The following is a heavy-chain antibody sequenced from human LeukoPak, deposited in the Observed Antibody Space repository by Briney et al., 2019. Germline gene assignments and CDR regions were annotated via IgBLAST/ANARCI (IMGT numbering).Heavy chain of an antibody. Sequence: SVKVSCKASGVTFSSFAISWVPQAPGHRLEWMGRIIAIIGMANYAQEFQGRVTITADKSTSTAYMELSSLRSEDAAVYYWARARKGCSSTSCYAVIHYGMDVWGQGTTVTVSS. CDR3: ARARKGCSSTSCYAVIHYGMDV. D-gene: IGHD2-2*01. V-gene: IGHV1-69*04. CDR2: IIAIIGMA. J-gene: IGHJ6*02. CDR1: GVTFSSFA.